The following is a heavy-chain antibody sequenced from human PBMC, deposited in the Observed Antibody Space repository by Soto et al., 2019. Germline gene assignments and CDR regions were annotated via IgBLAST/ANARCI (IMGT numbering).Heavy chain of an antibody. CDR2: ISYDGSNK. J-gene: IGHJ6*02. Sequence: GGSLRLSCAASGFTFSSYAMHWVRQAPGKGLEWVAVISYDGSNKYYADSVKGRFTISRDNSKNTLYLQMNSLRAEDTAVYYCARDPPPRAYYDFWSGFDSNYYYGMDVWGQGTTVTVSS. V-gene: IGHV3-30-3*01. CDR3: ARDPPPRAYYDFWSGFDSNYYYGMDV. D-gene: IGHD3-3*01. CDR1: GFTFSSYA.